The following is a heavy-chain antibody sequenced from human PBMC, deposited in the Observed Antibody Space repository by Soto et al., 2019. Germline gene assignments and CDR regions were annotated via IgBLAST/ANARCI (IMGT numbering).Heavy chain of an antibody. V-gene: IGHV1-18*01. Sequence: QVHLVQSGAEVKKPGASVKVSCKGSGYTFTSSGITWVRQAPGQGLEWMGWISAHYGNTDYAQKFQGRVTVTRDTSTSTAYMELRSLRSDDTAVYYWARGRYGDYWGQGALVTVSS. D-gene: IGHD1-1*01. J-gene: IGHJ4*02. CDR1: GYTFTSSG. CDR3: ARGRYGDY. CDR2: ISAHYGNT.